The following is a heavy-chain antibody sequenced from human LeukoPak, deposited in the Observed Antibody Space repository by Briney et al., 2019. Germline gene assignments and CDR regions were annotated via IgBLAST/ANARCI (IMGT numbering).Heavy chain of an antibody. J-gene: IGHJ4*02. Sequence: GGSLRLSCAASGFTFSSYAMHWVRQAPGKGLEWVAVISYDGSNKYYADSVKGRFTISRDNSKSTLYLQMNSLRAEDTAVYYCARHWSGYDAFDHWGQGTLVTVSS. CDR3: ARHWSGYDAFDH. V-gene: IGHV3-30-3*01. D-gene: IGHD3-3*01. CDR2: ISYDGSNK. CDR1: GFTFSSYA.